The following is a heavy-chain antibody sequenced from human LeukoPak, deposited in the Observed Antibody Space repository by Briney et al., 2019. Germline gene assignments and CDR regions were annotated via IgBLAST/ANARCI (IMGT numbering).Heavy chain of an antibody. CDR2: ISYDGSNK. Sequence: GGSLRLSCAASGFTFSSYGMHWVRQAPGKGLEWVAVISYDGSNKYYADSVKGRFTISRDNSKNTLYLQMNSLRAEDTAVYYCAKDYYDSSGYSPFDYWGQGTLVTVSS. CDR3: AKDYYDSSGYSPFDY. CDR1: GFTFSSYG. D-gene: IGHD3-22*01. J-gene: IGHJ4*02. V-gene: IGHV3-30*18.